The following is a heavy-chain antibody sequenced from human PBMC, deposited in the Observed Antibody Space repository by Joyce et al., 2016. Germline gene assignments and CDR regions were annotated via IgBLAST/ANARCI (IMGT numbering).Heavy chain of an antibody. Sequence: QEQLVQSGAEVKKPGASVMVSCKASENTFTDSYMHWVRQAHGQGLEWMGGINPSSGRTNFSQKFKGRVTMTRDRSISTAFMELSGLKSDDTAVYYCATDLLRYDYVWGSDRPQNYYLFGMAIWGQGTTVTVSS. D-gene: IGHD3-16*02. V-gene: IGHV1-2*02. J-gene: IGHJ6*02. CDR3: ATDLLRYDYVWGSDRPQNYYLFGMAI. CDR1: ENTFTDSY. CDR2: INPSSGRT.